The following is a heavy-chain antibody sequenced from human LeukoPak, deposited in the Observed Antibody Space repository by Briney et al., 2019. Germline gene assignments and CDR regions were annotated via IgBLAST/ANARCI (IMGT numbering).Heavy chain of an antibody. CDR2: ISAQHGQT. D-gene: IGHD3-22*01. V-gene: IGHV1-18*01. CDR1: GYSENFYG. J-gene: IGHJ4*02. Sequence: ASVKVSCKTSGYSENFYGITWVRQVAGQGLEWMGWISAQHGQTEYAPNSQDRVTMTTDTYTNTAYMELSSLRSEDTAVYYCARDPIYYYDSSGYYFSMPDYWGQGTLVTVSS. CDR3: ARDPIYYYDSSGYYFSMPDY.